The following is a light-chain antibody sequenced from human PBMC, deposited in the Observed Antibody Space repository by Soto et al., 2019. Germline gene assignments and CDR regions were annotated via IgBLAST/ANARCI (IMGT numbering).Light chain of an antibody. CDR1: SSDVGGYNY. V-gene: IGLV2-14*01. CDR2: DVS. J-gene: IGLJ1*01. CDR3: SSHTSSSTPFV. Sequence: QSALTQPASVSGSPGQSITISCTGTSSDVGGYNYVSWYQQHPGKAPKLMIYDVSNRPSGVSNRFSGSKSGNTASLTISGLQAEDEADYCCSSHTSSSTPFVFGTGTKVTVL.